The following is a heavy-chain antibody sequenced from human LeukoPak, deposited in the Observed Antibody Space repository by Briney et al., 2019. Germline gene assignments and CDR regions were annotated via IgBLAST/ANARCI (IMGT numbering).Heavy chain of an antibody. J-gene: IGHJ4*02. V-gene: IGHV1-2*02. CDR2: VNPASGGT. CDR1: GYRLTNNW. CDR3: AGQKDPRPIDY. Sequence: GESLKISCKISGYRLTNNWIGWVRQAPGQGLEWMGWVNPASGGTNYAQKFEGRVTMTRDTSISTAYMELTALTSDDTAVYYCAGQKDPRPIDYWGQGTLVTVSS.